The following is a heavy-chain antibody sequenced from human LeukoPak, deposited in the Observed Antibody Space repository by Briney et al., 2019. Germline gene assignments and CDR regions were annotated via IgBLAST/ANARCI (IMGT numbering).Heavy chain of an antibody. D-gene: IGHD2-15*01. CDR3: AKGGGSIGRSYYFDY. CDR1: GFTFRSYG. V-gene: IGHV3-30*02. J-gene: IGHJ4*02. Sequence: GGSLRLSCAASGFTFRSYGMHWVRQAPGKGLEWVAIIRYDGTNKYYADSVKGRFTISRDNSKNTLYLQMNSLRAEDTAVYYCAKGGGSIGRSYYFDYWGQGTLVTVSS. CDR2: IRYDGTNK.